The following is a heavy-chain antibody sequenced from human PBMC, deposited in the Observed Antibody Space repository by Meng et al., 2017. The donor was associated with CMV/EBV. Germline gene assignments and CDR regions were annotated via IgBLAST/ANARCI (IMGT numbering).Heavy chain of an antibody. V-gene: IGHV4-34*01. CDR1: GGSFSGYY. J-gene: IGHJ4*02. D-gene: IGHD2-15*01. Sequence: QVQLRHWGAGLLKPSETLSLTCAVYGGSFSGYYWSWIRQPPGKGLEWIGEINHSGSTNYNPSLKSRVTISVDTSKNQFSLKLSSVTAADTAVYYCASSLTYPDYWGQGTLVTVSS. CDR2: INHSGST. CDR3: ASSLTYPDY.